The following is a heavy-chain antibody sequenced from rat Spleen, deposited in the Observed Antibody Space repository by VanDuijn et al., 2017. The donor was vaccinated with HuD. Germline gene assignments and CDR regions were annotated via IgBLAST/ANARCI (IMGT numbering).Heavy chain of an antibody. J-gene: IGHJ2*01. CDR2: ISYDGSST. D-gene: IGHD1-6*01. CDR3: TTWDYYDNRFDY. V-gene: IGHV5-7*01. Sequence: EVQLVESGGDFVQPGGSMKLSCAASGFTFSDYYMAWVRQAPKKGLEWVATISYDGSSTYYRDSVKGRFTISRDNDKSTLHLQMDSLRSEDTATYYCTTWDYYDNRFDYWGQGVMVTVSS. CDR1: GFTFSDYY.